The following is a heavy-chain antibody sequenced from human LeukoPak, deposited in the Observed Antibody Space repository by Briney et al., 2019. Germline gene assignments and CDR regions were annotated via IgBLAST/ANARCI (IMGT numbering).Heavy chain of an antibody. D-gene: IGHD2-2*01. V-gene: IGHV4-31*11. CDR2: IYYSGST. Sequence: SETLSLTCAVSGGSISSGGYYWSWIRQHPGKGLEWIGYIYYSGSTYYNPSLKSRVTISVDTSKNQFSLKLSSVTAADTAVYYCAREAREYCSSTSCTKLAFDIWGQGTMVTVSS. CDR3: AREAREYCSSTSCTKLAFDI. J-gene: IGHJ3*02. CDR1: GGSISSGGYY.